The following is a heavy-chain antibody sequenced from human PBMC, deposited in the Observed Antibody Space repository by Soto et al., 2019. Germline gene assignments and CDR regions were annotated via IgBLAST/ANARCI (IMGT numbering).Heavy chain of an antibody. J-gene: IGHJ4*02. D-gene: IGHD3-10*01. CDR1: GGSISSGDYY. CDR3: ASRKSSPYFDY. CDR2: IYYSGST. V-gene: IGHV4-30-4*01. Sequence: QVQLQESGPGLVKPSQTLSLTCTVSGGSISSGDYYWSWIRQPPGKGLEWIGTIYYSGSTYSNPSLKIRVTIAIDTSKNQFPPKLSSVTAADTAVYYCASRKSSPYFDYWGQGTLVTVSS.